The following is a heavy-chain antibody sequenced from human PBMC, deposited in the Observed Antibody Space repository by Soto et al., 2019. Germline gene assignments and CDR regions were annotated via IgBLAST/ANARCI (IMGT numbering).Heavy chain of an antibody. V-gene: IGHV1-18*04. Sequence: ASVKVSCKASGYTFTTYGFSGVRQAPGQGLECVGWISASNGNTHYSQKFQGRVTMTTDTSTSTAYMELRSLTSGDTAVYYCASEPIYYNDGSGYYPLGYWGQGTLVTVSS. J-gene: IGHJ4*02. CDR1: GYTFTTYG. CDR2: ISASNGNT. D-gene: IGHD3-22*01. CDR3: ASEPIYYNDGSGYYPLGY.